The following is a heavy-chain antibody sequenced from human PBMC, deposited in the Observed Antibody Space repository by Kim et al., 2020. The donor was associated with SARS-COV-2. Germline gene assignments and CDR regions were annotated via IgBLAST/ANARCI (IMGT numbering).Heavy chain of an antibody. CDR2: IYYSGST. CDR1: GGSISSSSYY. Sequence: SETLSLTCTVSGGSISSSSYYWGWIRQPPGKGLEWIGSIYYSGSTYYNPSLKSRVTISVDTSKNQFSLKLSSVTAADTAVYYCARLSGIAAPYFDYWGQGTLVTVSS. V-gene: IGHV4-39*01. D-gene: IGHD6-13*01. CDR3: ARLSGIAAPYFDY. J-gene: IGHJ4*02.